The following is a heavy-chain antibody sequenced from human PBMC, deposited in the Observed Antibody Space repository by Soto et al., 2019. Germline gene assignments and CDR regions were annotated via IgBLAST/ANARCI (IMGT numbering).Heavy chain of an antibody. CDR1: GFSFSSYA. V-gene: IGHV3-23*01. J-gene: IGHJ4*02. Sequence: GGSLRLSCAASGFSFSSYAMSWVRQAPGKGLEWVSAISGSAGSTYYTDSVKGRFTICRDNSKNTLYLQMNSLRAEDTALYYCAKLTAAASVDLLAYWGQGTLVIGSS. CDR2: ISGSAGST. D-gene: IGHD6-13*01. CDR3: AKLTAAASVDLLAY.